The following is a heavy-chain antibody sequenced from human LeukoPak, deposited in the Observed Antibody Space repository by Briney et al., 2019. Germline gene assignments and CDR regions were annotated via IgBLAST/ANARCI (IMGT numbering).Heavy chain of an antibody. V-gene: IGHV3-23*01. J-gene: IGHJ4*02. CDR1: GFTFSNYG. D-gene: IGHD3-16*01. Sequence: GGSLRLSCAASGFTFSNYGMTWVRQAPGKGLEWVSAVSGSGGHTYYADSVKGRFTISRDNSKNTLYLQMDTLRAEDTAVYYCAKDAALYPFFFDYWGQGTLVTVSS. CDR2: VSGSGGHT. CDR3: AKDAALYPFFFDY.